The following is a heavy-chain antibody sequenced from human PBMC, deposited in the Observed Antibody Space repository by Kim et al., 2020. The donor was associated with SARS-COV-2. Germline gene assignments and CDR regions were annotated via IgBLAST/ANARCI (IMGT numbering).Heavy chain of an antibody. CDR3: AAEYSRRGYYYYYMDV. V-gene: IGHV1-18*01. CDR2: ISAYNGNT. D-gene: IGHD6-6*01. Sequence: ASVKVSCKASGYTFTSYGISWVRQAPGQGLEWMGWISAYNGNTNYAQKLQGRVTMTTDTSTSTAYMELRSLRSDDTAVYYCAAEYSRRGYYYYYMDVWGKGTTVTVSS. J-gene: IGHJ6*03. CDR1: GYTFTSYG.